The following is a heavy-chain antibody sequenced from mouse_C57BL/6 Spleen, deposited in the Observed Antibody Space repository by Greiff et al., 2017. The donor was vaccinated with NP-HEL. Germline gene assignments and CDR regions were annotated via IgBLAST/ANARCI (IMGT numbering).Heavy chain of an antibody. CDR2: IDPSDSYT. J-gene: IGHJ1*03. D-gene: IGHD2-5*01. CDR1: GYTFTSYW. CDR3: ARRHYSNYARYFDV. V-gene: IGHV1-69*01. Sequence: QVQLQQPGAELVMPGASVKLSCKASGYTFTSYWMHWVKQRPGQGLEWIGEIDPSDSYTNYNQKFKGKSTLTVDKSSSTAYMQLSSLTSEDSAVYYCARRHYSNYARYFDVWGTGTTVTVSS.